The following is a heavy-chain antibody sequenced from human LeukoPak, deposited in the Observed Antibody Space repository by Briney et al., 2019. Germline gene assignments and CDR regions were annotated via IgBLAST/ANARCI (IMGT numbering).Heavy chain of an antibody. D-gene: IGHD2-8*01. J-gene: IGHJ4*02. Sequence: SQTLSLTCTVSGGSISSGDYHWSWIRQPPGKGLEWIGYIYYSGSTYYNPSLKSRVTISVDTSKNQFSLKLSSVTAADTAVYYCAREGELMVYAISYWGQGTLVTVSS. CDR2: IYYSGST. V-gene: IGHV4-30-4*01. CDR1: GGSISSGDYH. CDR3: AREGELMVYAISY.